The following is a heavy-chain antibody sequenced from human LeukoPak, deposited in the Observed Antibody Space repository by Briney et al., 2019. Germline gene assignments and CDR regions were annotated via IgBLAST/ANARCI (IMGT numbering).Heavy chain of an antibody. CDR2: INHSGST. Sequence: SETLSLTCAVYGGSFSGYYWSWIRQPPGKGLEWIGEINHSGSTNYNPSLKSRVTISVDTSKNQFSLKLSSVTAADTAVYYCARHSGSLNYWGQGTLVTVPS. CDR1: GGSFSGYY. D-gene: IGHD1-26*01. CDR3: ARHSGSLNY. J-gene: IGHJ4*02. V-gene: IGHV4-34*01.